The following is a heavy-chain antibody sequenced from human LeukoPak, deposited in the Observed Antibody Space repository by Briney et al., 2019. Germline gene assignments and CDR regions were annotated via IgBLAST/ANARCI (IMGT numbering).Heavy chain of an antibody. V-gene: IGHV3-23*01. CDR2: IGGSGGST. D-gene: IGHD4-23*01. CDR3: AREGPRGNSQFDY. CDR1: GFTFSSYA. J-gene: IGHJ4*02. Sequence: PGGSLRLSCVASGFTFSSYAMSWVRQAPGKGLEWVSAIGGSGGSTYYADSVKGRFTISRDNSKNTLYLQMNSLRAEDTAIYYCAREGPRGNSQFDYWGQGTLVTVSS.